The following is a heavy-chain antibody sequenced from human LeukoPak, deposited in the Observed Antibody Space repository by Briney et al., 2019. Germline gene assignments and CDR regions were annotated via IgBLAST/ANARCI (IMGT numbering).Heavy chain of an antibody. Sequence: SETLSLTCAVYGGSFSGYYWSWIRQPPGKGLEWIGEINHSGSTNYNPSLKSRVTISVDTSKNQFSLKLSSVTAADTAVYYCGRLKSYSRGGALWGEGTLVTVSS. J-gene: IGHJ4*02. CDR1: GGSFSGYY. CDR3: GRLKSYSRGGAL. D-gene: IGHD6-19*01. CDR2: INHSGST. V-gene: IGHV4-34*01.